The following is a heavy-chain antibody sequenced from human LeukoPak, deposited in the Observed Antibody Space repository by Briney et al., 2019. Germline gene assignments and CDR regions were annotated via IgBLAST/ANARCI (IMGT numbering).Heavy chain of an antibody. J-gene: IGHJ6*03. V-gene: IGHV4-59*01. CDR1: GGSISSYY. D-gene: IGHD6-13*01. CDR2: IYYSGST. CDR3: ARRVYSSSWYVWEYYYMDV. Sequence: SETLSLTCTVSGGSISSYYWSWIRQPPGKGLEWIGYIYYSGSTNYNPSLKSRVTISVDTSKNQFSLKLSSVTPADTAVYYCARRVYSSSWYVWEYYYMDVWGKGTTVTISS.